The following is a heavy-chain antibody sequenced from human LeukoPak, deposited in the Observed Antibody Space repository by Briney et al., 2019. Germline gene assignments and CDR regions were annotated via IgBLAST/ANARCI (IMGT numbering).Heavy chain of an antibody. V-gene: IGHV4-28*03. Sequence: PSDTLSLTCAVSGYSISSSNWWGWIRQPPGKGLEWIGYIYYSGSTYYNPSLKSRVTMSVDTSKNQFSLKLSSVTAVDTAVYYCARAKGYCSGGSCYPNWFDPWGQGTLVTVSS. J-gene: IGHJ5*02. CDR1: GYSISSSNW. D-gene: IGHD2-15*01. CDR3: ARAKGYCSGGSCYPNWFDP. CDR2: IYYSGST.